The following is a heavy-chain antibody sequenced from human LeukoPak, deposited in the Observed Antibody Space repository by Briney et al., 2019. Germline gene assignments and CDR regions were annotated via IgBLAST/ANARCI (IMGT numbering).Heavy chain of an antibody. Sequence: GGSLRLSCAASGFTFSSYSMNWVRQAPGKGLEWVSSISSSSSYIYYADSVNGRFTISRDNAKNSLYLQMNSLRAEETAVYYCARDKGQQWLVRGANYYYYMDVWGKGTTVTVSS. J-gene: IGHJ6*03. D-gene: IGHD6-19*01. V-gene: IGHV3-21*01. CDR1: GFTFSSYS. CDR3: ARDKGQQWLVRGANYYYYMDV. CDR2: ISSSSSYI.